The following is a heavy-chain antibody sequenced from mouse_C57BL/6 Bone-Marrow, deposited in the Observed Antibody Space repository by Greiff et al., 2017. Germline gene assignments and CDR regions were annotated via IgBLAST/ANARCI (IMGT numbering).Heavy chain of an antibody. J-gene: IGHJ2*01. D-gene: IGHD4-1*01. CDR3: ARGLGENFDY. CDR1: GYTFTSYW. Sequence: QVQLKESGAELVKPGASVKLSCKASGYTFTSYWMHWVKQRPGQGLEWIGMIHPNSGSTNYNEKFKSKATLTVDKSSSTAYMQLSSLTSEDSAVYYCARGLGENFDYWGQGTTLTVSS. CDR2: IHPNSGST. V-gene: IGHV1-64*01.